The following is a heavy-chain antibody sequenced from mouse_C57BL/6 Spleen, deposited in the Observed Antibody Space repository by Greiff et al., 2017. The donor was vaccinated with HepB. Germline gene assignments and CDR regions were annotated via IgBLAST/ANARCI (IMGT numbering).Heavy chain of an antibody. J-gene: IGHJ4*01. Sequence: VQLKESGAELVRPGASVKLSCTASGFNIKDDYMHWVKQRPEQGLEWIGWIDPENGDTEYASKFQGKATITADTSSNTAYLQLSSLTSEDTAVYYCTGIITTVVARDAMDYWGQGTSVTVSS. CDR3: TGIITTVVARDAMDY. V-gene: IGHV14-4*01. D-gene: IGHD1-1*01. CDR2: IDPENGDT. CDR1: GFNIKDDY.